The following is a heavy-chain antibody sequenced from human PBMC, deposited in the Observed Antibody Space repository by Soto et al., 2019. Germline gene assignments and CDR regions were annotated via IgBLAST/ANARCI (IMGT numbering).Heavy chain of an antibody. Sequence: GASVMVSCKASGGTISSYAISCVRQAPGRELEWMGGIIPTFGTANYAQKFQGRVTITADNTTSTAYMELSSMRSEDTAVYYCAREAAQFEYYGMDVWGQGTTVTVSS. CDR2: IIPTFGTA. CDR3: AREAAQFEYYGMDV. D-gene: IGHD6-25*01. J-gene: IGHJ6*02. CDR1: GGTISSYA. V-gene: IGHV1-69*06.